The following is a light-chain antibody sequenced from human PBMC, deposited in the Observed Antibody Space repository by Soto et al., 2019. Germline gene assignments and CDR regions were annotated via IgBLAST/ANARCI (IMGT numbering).Light chain of an antibody. J-gene: IGKJ5*01. CDR2: DAS. CDR3: QQYNSWPPIT. V-gene: IGKV3-15*01. Sequence: PGEGGTLSCRASQSVISYLAWYQHKPGQAPRLLIYDASTRATGIPDRFSGGGSGTEFTLTISSLQSEDFVVYYCQQYNSWPPITFGQGTRLEIK. CDR1: QSVISY.